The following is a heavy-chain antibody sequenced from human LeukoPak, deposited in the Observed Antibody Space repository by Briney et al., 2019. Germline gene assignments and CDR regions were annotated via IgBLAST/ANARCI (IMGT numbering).Heavy chain of an antibody. D-gene: IGHD3-16*02. CDR2: IYYSGST. CDR1: GGSISSSSYY. CDR3: ARGSQDDYVWGSYRWAGVVDYYYYMDV. Sequence: RSSETLSLTCTVSGGSISSSSYYWGWIRQPPGKGLEWIGYIYYSGSTNYNPSLKSRVTISVDTSKNQFSLKLSSVTAADTAVYYCARGSQDDYVWGSYRWAGVVDYYYYMDVWGKGTTVTISS. V-gene: IGHV4-61*05. J-gene: IGHJ6*03.